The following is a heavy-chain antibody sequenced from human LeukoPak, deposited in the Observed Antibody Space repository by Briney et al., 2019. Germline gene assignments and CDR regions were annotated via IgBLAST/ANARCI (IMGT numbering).Heavy chain of an antibody. CDR2: INPSGGST. CDR1: GYTFTSYY. CDR3: ARSPRVGATRPEYFQH. D-gene: IGHD1-26*01. J-gene: IGHJ1*01. Sequence: GASVKVSCKASGYTFTSYYMHWVRQAPGQGLEWMGIINPSGGSTSYAQKFQGRVTMTRDMSTSTVYMELSSLRSEDTAVYYCARSPRVGATRPEYFQHWGQGTLVTVSS. V-gene: IGHV1-46*01.